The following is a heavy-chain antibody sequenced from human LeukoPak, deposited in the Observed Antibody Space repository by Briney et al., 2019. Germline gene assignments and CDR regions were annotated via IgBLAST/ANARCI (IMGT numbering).Heavy chain of an antibody. J-gene: IGHJ6*03. CDR1: GFTFDDYG. D-gene: IGHD5/OR15-5a*01. Sequence: LGGSLRLSCAASGFTFDDYGMNWVRQAPGKGLEWVSGINWNGGSTGYADSVKGRFTISRDNAKNSLYLQMNSLRAEDTALYYCARVYELREEDYYYYYMDVWGKGTTVTVSS. V-gene: IGHV3-20*04. CDR3: ARVYELREEDYYYYYMDV. CDR2: INWNGGST.